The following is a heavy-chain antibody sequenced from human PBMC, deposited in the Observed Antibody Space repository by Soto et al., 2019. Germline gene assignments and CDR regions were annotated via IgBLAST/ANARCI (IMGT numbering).Heavy chain of an antibody. CDR2: IIPIFGTA. Sequence: SVKVSCKASGGTFSSYAISWVRQAPGQGLEWMGGIIPIFGTANYAQKFQGRVTITADESTSTAYMELSSLRSEDTAVYYCARYPVGVGSSDYYYYGMDVWGQGTTVTVSS. CDR3: ARYPVGVGSSDYYYYGMDV. V-gene: IGHV1-69*13. D-gene: IGHD6-6*01. J-gene: IGHJ6*02. CDR1: GGTFSSYA.